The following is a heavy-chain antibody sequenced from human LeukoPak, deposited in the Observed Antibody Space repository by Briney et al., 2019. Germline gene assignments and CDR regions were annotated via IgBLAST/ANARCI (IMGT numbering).Heavy chain of an antibody. CDR3: ARDGWELLRDWFDP. CDR1: GYSISSGYY. Sequence: PSETLSLTCTVSGYSISSGYYWGWIRQPPGKGLEWIGSIYHSGSTYYNPSLKSRVTMSVDTSKNQFSLKLSSVTAADTAVYYCARDGWELLRDWFDPWGQGTLVTVSS. CDR2: IYHSGST. D-gene: IGHD1-26*01. J-gene: IGHJ5*02. V-gene: IGHV4-38-2*02.